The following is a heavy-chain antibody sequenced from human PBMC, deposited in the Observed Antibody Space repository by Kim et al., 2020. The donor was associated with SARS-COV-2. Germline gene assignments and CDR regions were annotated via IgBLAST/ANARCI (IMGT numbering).Heavy chain of an antibody. Sequence: DVDSVKGQFTISRDNAKTALYLQMNSLRAEDTAVYYCARQVNVGFNYFDYWGQGTLVTVSS. D-gene: IGHD2-8*01. V-gene: IGHV3-7*03. CDR3: ARQVNVGFNYFDY. J-gene: IGHJ4*02.